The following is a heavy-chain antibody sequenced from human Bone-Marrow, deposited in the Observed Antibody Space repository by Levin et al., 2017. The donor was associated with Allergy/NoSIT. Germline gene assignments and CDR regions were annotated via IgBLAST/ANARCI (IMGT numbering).Heavy chain of an antibody. CDR3: AGDKFLVTFGGVVDDFDV. V-gene: IGHV4-39*07. J-gene: IGHJ4*02. CDR2: AYHSGTS. D-gene: IGHD3-16*02. Sequence: PSETLSLTCRVSGGSLSNTTYYWGWFRQPPGKGLEWIGSAYHSGTSYYNPSLSSRVSISFDTSKHLFSLRLISVTAADTAISFCAGDKFLVTFGGVVDDFDVWGQGTLVAVSS. CDR1: GGSLSNTTYY.